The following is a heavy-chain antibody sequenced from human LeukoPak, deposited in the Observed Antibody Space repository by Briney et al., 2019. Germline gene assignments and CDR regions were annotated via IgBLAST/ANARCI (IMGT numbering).Heavy chain of an antibody. D-gene: IGHD1-26*01. J-gene: IGHJ6*02. CDR1: GFTFSSYS. V-gene: IGHV3-21*01. CDR3: AREGAARAYYYYYGMDV. Sequence: GGSLRLSCAASGFTFSSYSMTWVRQAPGKGLEWVSSISSSSSYIYYADSVKGRFTISRDNAKNSLYLQMNSLRAEDTAVYYCAREGAARAYYYYYGMDVWGQGTTVTVSS. CDR2: ISSSSSYI.